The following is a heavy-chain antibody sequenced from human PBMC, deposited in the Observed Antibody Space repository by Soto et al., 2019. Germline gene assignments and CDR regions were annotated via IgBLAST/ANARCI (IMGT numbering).Heavy chain of an antibody. D-gene: IGHD3-9*01. CDR2: ISPIDSDT. V-gene: IGHV5-51*01. J-gene: IGHJ5*01. Sequence: GESLKISCNGSRFRFTSYWIGWVLHMPGKGLEWMGIISPIDSDTRYSPSFEGQVTISADSSINTAYLQWSSLKASDTGIYYCARQSYYDVLTGYLNWFDSWGRGTQVTVSS. CDR3: ARQSYYDVLTGYLNWFDS. CDR1: RFRFTSYW.